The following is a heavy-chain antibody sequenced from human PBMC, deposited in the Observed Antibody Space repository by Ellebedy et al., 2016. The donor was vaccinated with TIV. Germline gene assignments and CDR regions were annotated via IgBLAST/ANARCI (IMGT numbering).Heavy chain of an antibody. V-gene: IGHV3-30-3*01. CDR1: GCSFSNYA. D-gene: IGHD3-10*01. CDR3: VRYGYGSKTSYMAPRFDY. CDR2: ISSDGNRQ. J-gene: IGHJ4*02. Sequence: GESLKISCVASGCSFSNYAMHWVRQAPGKGLEGVAVISSDGNRQYYRDSVKGRFTVSRDNSRNTLYFQMNSLVAADTAVYQCVRYGYGSKTSYMAPRFDYWGQGTLVTVSS.